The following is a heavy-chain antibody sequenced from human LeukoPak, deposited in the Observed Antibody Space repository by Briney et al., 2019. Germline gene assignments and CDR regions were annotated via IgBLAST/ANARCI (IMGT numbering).Heavy chain of an antibody. Sequence: SETQSLTCAVYGESLNSYYWSWVRQPPGEGLEWIGEIYESGTTKYNPSLKSRVAISMVPSKQQFSLRLSSVTAADTAVYYCARGAWATRLASWGLGTPVIVSS. CDR2: IYESGTT. CDR3: ARGAWATRLAS. J-gene: IGHJ4*02. V-gene: IGHV4-34*01. D-gene: IGHD2-15*01. CDR1: GESLNSYY.